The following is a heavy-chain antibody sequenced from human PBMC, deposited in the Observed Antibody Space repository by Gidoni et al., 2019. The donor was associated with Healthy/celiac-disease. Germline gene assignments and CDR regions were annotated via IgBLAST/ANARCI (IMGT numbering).Heavy chain of an antibody. J-gene: IGHJ4*02. CDR3: ASLGYRIAAAATPVDY. V-gene: IGHV5-51*03. CDR1: GYSFTSYW. D-gene: IGHD6-13*01. Sequence: EVQLVQSGAEVKKPGESLKISCKGSGYSFTSYWIGWVRQMPGKGLEGMGIIYPGDSDTRYSPSFQGQVTISADKSISTAYLQWSSLKASDTAMYYCASLGYRIAAAATPVDYWGQGTLVTVSS. CDR2: IYPGDSDT.